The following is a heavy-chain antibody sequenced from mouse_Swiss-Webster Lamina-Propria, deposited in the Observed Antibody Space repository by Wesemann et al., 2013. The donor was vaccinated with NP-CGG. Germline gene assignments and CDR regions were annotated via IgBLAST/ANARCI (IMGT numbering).Heavy chain of an antibody. CDR2: INSDGSAI. V-gene: IGHV11-2*02. J-gene: IGHJ1*01. CDR3: MRYGNHWYFDV. CDR1: GFTFSGFW. Sequence: SRGLSCEGSGFTFSGFWMSWVRQTPGKTLEWIGDINSDGSAINYAPSIKDRFTIFRDNDKSTLYLQMSNVRSEDTATYFCMRYGNHWYFDVWGAGTTVTVSS. D-gene: IGHD2-1*01.